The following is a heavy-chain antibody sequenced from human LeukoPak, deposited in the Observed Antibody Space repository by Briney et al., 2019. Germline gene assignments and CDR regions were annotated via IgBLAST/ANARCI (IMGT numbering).Heavy chain of an antibody. Sequence: GGSLRLSCAASGFTFDNYAMHWVRQAPGKGLEWVSLISWDGDSTYYADSVKGRFTISRDNSKNSLYLQMNSLRAEDTALYYCSKDRGWGQQLGTMDYWGQGTLVTVSS. D-gene: IGHD6-13*01. CDR3: SKDRGWGQQLGTMDY. CDR1: GFTFDNYA. J-gene: IGHJ4*02. CDR2: ISWDGDST. V-gene: IGHV3-43D*03.